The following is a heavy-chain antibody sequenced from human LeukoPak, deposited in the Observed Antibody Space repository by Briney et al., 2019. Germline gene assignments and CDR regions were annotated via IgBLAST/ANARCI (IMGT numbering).Heavy chain of an antibody. V-gene: IGHV3-23*01. CDR3: AKWGGGSVRGVIPFDY. D-gene: IGHD3-10*01. CDR1: GVTPTGYA. Sequence: GSLRLSSAPSGVTPTGYAMSCVRHAPGKGGECGSAISGSVGGTYYTDSVKGGFTISRNNSNNTLYLQMDGLRAEDTAVYYCAKWGGGSVRGVIPFDYWGQGTRVTVSS. J-gene: IGHJ4*02. CDR2: ISGSVGGT.